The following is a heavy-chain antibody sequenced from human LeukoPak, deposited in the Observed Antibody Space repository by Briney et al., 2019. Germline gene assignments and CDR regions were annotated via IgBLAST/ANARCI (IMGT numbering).Heavy chain of an antibody. Sequence: PSETLSLTCTVSGGSISSYYWSWIRQPPGKGLEWIGYIYYSGSTNYNPSLKSRVTISVDTSKNQFYLKLSSVTAADTAVYYCARVSAKPTDWFDPWGQGTLVTVSS. D-gene: IGHD3-10*01. CDR2: IYYSGST. CDR1: GGSISSYY. J-gene: IGHJ5*02. CDR3: ARVSAKPTDWFDP. V-gene: IGHV4-59*01.